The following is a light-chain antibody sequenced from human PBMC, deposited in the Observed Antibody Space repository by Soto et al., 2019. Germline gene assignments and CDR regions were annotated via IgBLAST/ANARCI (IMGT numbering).Light chain of an antibody. V-gene: IGKV3-11*01. CDR2: DAS. CDR1: QSVSTY. J-gene: IGKJ4*01. Sequence: EIVLTQSPATLSLSPGERATLSCRASQSVSTYLAWYQQKPGQAPRLLMYDASNRATGIPARFSGSGSGADFTLTISSLEPEYFAVYYCQQRSNWPSLTFGGGTKVEIK. CDR3: QQRSNWPSLT.